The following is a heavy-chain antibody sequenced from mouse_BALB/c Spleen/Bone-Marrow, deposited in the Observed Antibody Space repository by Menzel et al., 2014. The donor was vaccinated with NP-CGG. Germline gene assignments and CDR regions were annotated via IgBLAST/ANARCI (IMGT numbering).Heavy chain of an antibody. Sequence: QVQLQQSGPGLVQPSQSLSITCTVSGFSLTSYGVHWVRPSPGKGLEWLGVIWSGGSTDYNAAFISRLSISKDNSKSQVFFKMNSLQANDTAIYYCATPGTYYFDYWGQGTTLTVSS. CDR3: ATPGTYYFDY. CDR2: IWSGGST. V-gene: IGHV2-2*02. D-gene: IGHD3-3*01. J-gene: IGHJ2*01. CDR1: GFSLTSYG.